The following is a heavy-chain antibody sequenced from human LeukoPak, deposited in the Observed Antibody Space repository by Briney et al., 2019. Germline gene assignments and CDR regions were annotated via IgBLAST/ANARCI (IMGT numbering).Heavy chain of an antibody. CDR3: ARSGGSSSWYDYYYGMDV. V-gene: IGHV4-59*01. J-gene: IGHJ6*02. CDR2: IYYSGST. CDR1: DGAMSGYN. D-gene: IGHD6-13*01. Sequence: TLLITCTVSDGAMSGYNWSWSRQPPGKGLEWNGYIYYSGSTNYNPSLKSRVTISVDTSKNQFSLKLSSVTAADTAVYYCARSGGSSSWYDYYYGMDVWGQGTTVTVSS.